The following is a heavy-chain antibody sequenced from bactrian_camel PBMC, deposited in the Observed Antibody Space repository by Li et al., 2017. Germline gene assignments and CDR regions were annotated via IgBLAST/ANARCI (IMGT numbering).Heavy chain of an antibody. CDR1: GFTFSSYA. CDR2: INSGGTT. D-gene: IGHD3*01. J-gene: IGHJ6*01. Sequence: VQLVESGGGLVQPGGSLKLSCAGSGFTFSSYAMSWVRQAPGKGLEWVSAINSGGTTYYADSVKGRFTISRDNADNTMYLQLNSLKTEDMAMYYCAKDYAGGYWGQGTQVTVS. V-gene: IGHV3S40*01. CDR3: AKDYAGGY.